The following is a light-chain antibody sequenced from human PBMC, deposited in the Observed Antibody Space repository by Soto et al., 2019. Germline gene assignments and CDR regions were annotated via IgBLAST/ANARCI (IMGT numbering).Light chain of an antibody. Sequence: IVLTQTPGTLSLSGGERAGLSCRASQSVSSSYLAWYQQKPGQAPRLLIYGASNRATGIPDRFSGSGSGTDFTLTISRLEPEDFAVYYCQQYDNSPLTFGGGTKVDIK. V-gene: IGKV3-20*01. CDR1: QSVSSSY. CDR2: GAS. J-gene: IGKJ4*01. CDR3: QQYDNSPLT.